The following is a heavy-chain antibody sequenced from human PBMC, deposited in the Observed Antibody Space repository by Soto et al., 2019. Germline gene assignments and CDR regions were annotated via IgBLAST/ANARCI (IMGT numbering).Heavy chain of an antibody. J-gene: IGHJ4*02. CDR1: GYTFTSYG. CDR2: ISAYNGNT. Sequence: QVQLVQSGAEVKKPGASVKVSCKASGYTFTSYGISWVRQAPGQGLEWMGWISAYNGNTNYAQKLQGRVTMTTDTSTSTAYMERRSLRSDDTAVYYCARAYGVSRRGYSGYSFDYWGQGTLVTVSS. CDR3: ARAYGVSRRGYSGYSFDY. D-gene: IGHD5-12*01. V-gene: IGHV1-18*01.